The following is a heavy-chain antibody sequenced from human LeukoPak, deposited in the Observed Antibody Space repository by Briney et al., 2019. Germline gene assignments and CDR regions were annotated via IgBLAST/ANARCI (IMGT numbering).Heavy chain of an antibody. CDR2: IYTSRST. V-gene: IGHV4-4*07. J-gene: IGHJ3*02. D-gene: IGHD3-10*01. Sequence: SETLSLTCTVSGGSISSYYWSWIRQPAGKGLEWIGRIYTSRSTNYNPSLKSRVTISVDKSKNQFSLKLSSVTAADTAVYYCAREQNYMVRGVNDAFDIWGQGTMVTVSS. CDR3: AREQNYMVRGVNDAFDI. CDR1: GGSISSYY.